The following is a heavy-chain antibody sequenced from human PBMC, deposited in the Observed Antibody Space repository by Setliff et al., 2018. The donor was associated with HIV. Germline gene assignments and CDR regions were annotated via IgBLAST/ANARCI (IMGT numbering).Heavy chain of an antibody. D-gene: IGHD3-22*01. CDR3: ARGPASGDYSYYFDY. J-gene: IGHJ4*02. CDR1: GFIFSDHY. CDR2: VRNKVNRYTT. V-gene: IGHV3-72*01. Sequence: SCVVSGFIFSDHYMDWVRQAPGKGLEWVARVRNKVNRYTTEYVASVKGRFTISRDDSENSLYLQMNSLKTEDTAVYYCARGPASGDYSYYFDYWGQGTLVTVSS.